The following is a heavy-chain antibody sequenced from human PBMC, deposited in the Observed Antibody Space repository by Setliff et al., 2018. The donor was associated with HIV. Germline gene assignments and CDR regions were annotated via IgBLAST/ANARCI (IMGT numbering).Heavy chain of an antibody. V-gene: IGHV3-48*03. CDR3: ARGWFDS. CDR1: GFIFNNYG. Sequence: GGSLRLSCTASGFIFNNYGMNWAPQAPGKGLEWVSSISSSSTIYYADSVKGRFTISRDNAKNSLYPQMISLRAEDTAVYYCARGWFDSWGQGTLVTVSS. CDR2: ISSSSTI. J-gene: IGHJ5*01.